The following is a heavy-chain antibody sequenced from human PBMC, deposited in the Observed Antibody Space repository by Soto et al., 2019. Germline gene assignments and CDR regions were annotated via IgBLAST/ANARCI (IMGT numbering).Heavy chain of an antibody. Sequence: GSLRVSYAAVGCNFVDSNLHCVRQKYGKGLEWLGRIGSKGETYATTYAASVKGRFTISRDDSKKTAYLQMNNLESEDTAVYYGSRDDSDLFFNWVRGTLVTVSS. CDR3: SRDDSDLFFN. V-gene: IGHV3-73*01. CDR1: GCNFVDSN. J-gene: IGHJ4*02. CDR2: IGSKGETYAT. D-gene: IGHD3-3*01.